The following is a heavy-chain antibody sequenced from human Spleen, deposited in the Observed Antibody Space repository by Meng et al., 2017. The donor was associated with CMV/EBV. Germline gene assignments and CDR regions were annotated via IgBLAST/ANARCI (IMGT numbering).Heavy chain of an antibody. Sequence: CAFYGGSFSSYCWNWIRQPPGKGLEWIGEINHSGSTNYNPSLKSRVTISLDTSKNQFSLKLSSVTAADTAVYYCARVPSPRGTYFDYWGQGTLVTVSS. V-gene: IGHV4-34*01. J-gene: IGHJ4*02. D-gene: IGHD3-16*01. CDR3: ARVPSPRGTYFDY. CDR2: INHSGST. CDR1: GGSFSSYC.